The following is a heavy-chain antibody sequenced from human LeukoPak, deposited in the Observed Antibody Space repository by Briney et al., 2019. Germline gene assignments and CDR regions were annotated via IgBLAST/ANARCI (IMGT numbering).Heavy chain of an antibody. D-gene: IGHD4-17*01. CDR3: ARASRPTVTIDPYYFDY. Sequence: ASVKVSCKASGYTFTGYYMHWVRQAPGQGLEWMGWIYPNSGGTNYPQKFQGRVTMTRDTSISTAYMELSRLRSDDTAGYYCARASRPTVTIDPYYFDYWGQGTVVTVSS. V-gene: IGHV1-2*02. CDR2: IYPNSGGT. J-gene: IGHJ4*02. CDR1: GYTFTGYY.